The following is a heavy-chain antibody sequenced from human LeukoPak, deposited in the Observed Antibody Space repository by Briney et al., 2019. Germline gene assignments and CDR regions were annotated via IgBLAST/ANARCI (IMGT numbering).Heavy chain of an antibody. J-gene: IGHJ4*02. CDR1: GFTSTNYG. Sequence: ASVKVSCKASGFTSTNYGISWVRQAPGQGLEWMGWISAYNGDTNYAQKLQDRVTMTTDTSTSTAYMELRSLRSDDTAMYYCARDEGVGERGAYWGQGTLVTVSS. CDR3: ARDEGVGERGAY. D-gene: IGHD3-16*01. V-gene: IGHV1-18*01. CDR2: ISAYNGDT.